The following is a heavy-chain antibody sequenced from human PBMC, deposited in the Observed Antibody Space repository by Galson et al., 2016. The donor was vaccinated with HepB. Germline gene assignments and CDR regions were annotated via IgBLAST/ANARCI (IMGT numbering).Heavy chain of an antibody. CDR2: INPDSGVT. CDR3: ARDRYSGSYYVGAFDI. Sequence: SVKVSCKASGYTFTGYYMHWVRQAPGQGLEWMGWINPDSGVTSYAQKLQGRVTMTRDTSISTVYMELSRLKSDDTAIYYCARDRYSGSYYVGAFDIWGQGTMVTVS. V-gene: IGHV1-2*02. J-gene: IGHJ3*02. D-gene: IGHD1-26*01. CDR1: GYTFTGYY.